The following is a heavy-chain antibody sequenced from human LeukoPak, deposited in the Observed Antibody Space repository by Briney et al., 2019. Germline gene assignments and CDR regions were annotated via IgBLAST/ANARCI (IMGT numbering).Heavy chain of an antibody. V-gene: IGHV3-15*05. J-gene: IGHJ4*02. Sequence: GGSLRLSCAASGFNFNHAWMTWVRQAPGKGLEWVGRIKSKNDGGTTDFAAPVNGGFTISRDDSKRMMFLEMNGLKTEDTAVYYCVGRPWNFDYWGQGTLVTVSS. CDR2: IKSKNDGGTT. CDR3: VGRPWNFDY. CDR1: GFNFNHAW. D-gene: IGHD1-1*01.